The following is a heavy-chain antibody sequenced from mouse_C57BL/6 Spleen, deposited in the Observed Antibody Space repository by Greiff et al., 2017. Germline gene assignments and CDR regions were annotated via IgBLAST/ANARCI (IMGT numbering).Heavy chain of an antibody. CDR1: GFTFSDYG. Sequence: EVHLVESGGGLVKPGGSLKLSCAASGFTFSDYGMHWVRQAPEKGLEWVAYISSGSSTNYYADTVKGRFTISRDNATNTLFLQMPSLRSEDTTMYDCARGSCYSNYFDCWGQGATLTVSS. CDR3: ARGSCYSNYFDC. J-gene: IGHJ2*01. CDR2: ISSGSSTN. D-gene: IGHD2-5*01. V-gene: IGHV5-17*01.